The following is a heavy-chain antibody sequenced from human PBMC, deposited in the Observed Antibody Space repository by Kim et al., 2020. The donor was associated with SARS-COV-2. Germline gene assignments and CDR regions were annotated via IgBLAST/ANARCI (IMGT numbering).Heavy chain of an antibody. CDR2: IHPSGSS. Sequence: SETLSLTCAVYGASFSGNYWSWIRQSPGKGLEWIGEIHPSGSSNYNPSLKSRVTISVDASKNQLSLKQSSVTGADTAVYYCARGQDRAKTGYWGQGTLVT. V-gene: IGHV4-34*01. CDR1: GASFSGNY. D-gene: IGHD5-18*01. J-gene: IGHJ1*01. CDR3: ARGQDRAKTGY.